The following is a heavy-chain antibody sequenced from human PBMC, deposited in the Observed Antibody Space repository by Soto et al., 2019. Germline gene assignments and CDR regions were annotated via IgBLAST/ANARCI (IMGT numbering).Heavy chain of an antibody. V-gene: IGHV3-72*01. D-gene: IGHD1-20*01. CDR2: STNKAEGYTT. CDR1: GFTFSDHN. J-gene: IGHJ1*01. Sequence: EVQLVESGGGLVQPGGSLRLSCAASGFTFSDHNMDWVRQAPGKGLEWVGRSTNKAEGYTTEYAASLKDRFTIPKDDSKNSLNQQIDNLKTEDSAVDYSARVYHWYLSYYFQHRGQG. CDR3: ARVYHWYLSYYFQH.